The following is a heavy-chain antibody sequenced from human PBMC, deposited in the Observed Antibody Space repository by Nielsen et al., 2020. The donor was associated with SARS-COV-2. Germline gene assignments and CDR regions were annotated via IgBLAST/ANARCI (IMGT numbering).Heavy chain of an antibody. Sequence: ASVKVSCKASGYTFTGYYMHWVRQAPGQGLEWMGRINPNSGGTNYAQKFQGRVTMTRDTSISTAYMELSRLRSDDTAVYYCARSAVMPPPYYFDYWAREPGSPSPQ. D-gene: IGHD2-21*01. V-gene: IGHV1-2*06. CDR2: INPNSGGT. CDR3: ARSAVMPPPYYFDY. CDR1: GYTFTGYY. J-gene: IGHJ4*02.